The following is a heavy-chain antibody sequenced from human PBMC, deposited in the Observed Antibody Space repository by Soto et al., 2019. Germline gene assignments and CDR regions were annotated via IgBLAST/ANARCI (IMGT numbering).Heavy chain of an antibody. CDR2: INPNSGGT. CDR1: GYTFTGYY. J-gene: IGHJ5*02. Sequence: QVQLVQSGAEVKKPGASVKVSCKASGYTFTGYYMHWVRQAPGQGLEWMGWINPNSGGTNYAQKLQGRVTMTRDTSISTAYMELSRLRSDDTAVYYCARVSVGGRAGDTGWFDPWGQGTLVTVSA. V-gene: IGHV1-2*02. D-gene: IGHD7-27*01. CDR3: ARVSVGGRAGDTGWFDP.